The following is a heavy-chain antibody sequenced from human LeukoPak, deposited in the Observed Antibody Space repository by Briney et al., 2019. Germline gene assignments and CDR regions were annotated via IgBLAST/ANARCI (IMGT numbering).Heavy chain of an antibody. J-gene: IGHJ3*02. CDR3: ARDTNKLPLRAFDI. D-gene: IGHD5-24*01. CDR1: GGSISSGGYY. CDR2: IYYSGST. V-gene: IGHV4-31*03. Sequence: PSETLSLTCTVSGGSISSGGYYWSWIRQHPGKGLEWIGYIYYSGSTYYNPSLKSRVTISVDTSKNQFSLKLSSVTAADTAVYYCARDTNKLPLRAFDIWGQGTMVTVSS.